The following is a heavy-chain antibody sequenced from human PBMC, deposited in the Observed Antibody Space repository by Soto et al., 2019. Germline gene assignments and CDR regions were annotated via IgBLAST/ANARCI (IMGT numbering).Heavy chain of an antibody. J-gene: IGHJ6*02. V-gene: IGHV4-4*07. Sequence: PSETLSLTCTVSGDSISNYYWTWIRQPAGKGLEWIGRMYTSGSTNYNPSLKSRVTMSVDTSKNQFSLKLSSVTAADTAVYYCARAYGSGSFFRYYYYYGMDVWGQGTTVTVSS. CDR3: ARAYGSGSFFRYYYYYGMDV. CDR2: MYTSGST. D-gene: IGHD3-10*01. CDR1: GDSISNYY.